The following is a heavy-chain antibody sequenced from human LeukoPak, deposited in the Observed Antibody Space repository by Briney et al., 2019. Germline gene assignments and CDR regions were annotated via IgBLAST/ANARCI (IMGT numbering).Heavy chain of an antibody. V-gene: IGHV1-2*04. Sequence: GASVKVSCKASGYTFTGYYMHWVRQAPGQGLEWMGWINPNSGGTNYAQKFQGWVTMTRDTSISTAYMELSRLRSDDTVVYYCARENGWYYYDSSGPSGAFDIWGQGTMVTVSS. CDR3: ARENGWYYYDSSGPSGAFDI. CDR2: INPNSGGT. D-gene: IGHD3-22*01. J-gene: IGHJ3*02. CDR1: GYTFTGYY.